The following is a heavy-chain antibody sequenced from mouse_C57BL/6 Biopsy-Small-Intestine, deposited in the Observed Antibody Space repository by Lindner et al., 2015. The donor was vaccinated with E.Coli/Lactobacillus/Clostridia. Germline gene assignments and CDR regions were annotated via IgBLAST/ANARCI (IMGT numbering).Heavy chain of an antibody. V-gene: IGHV14-2*01. CDR1: GFNIKDYY. J-gene: IGHJ3*01. Sequence: VQLQESGAELVKPGASVKLSCTASGFNIKDYYMHWVKQRTEQGLEWIGWIDPEDGETKYAPKFQDKATITADTSSNTAYLQLSSLTSEDTAVYYCSRGWDEGFAYWGQGTLVTVSA. CDR3: SRGWDEGFAY. D-gene: IGHD4-1*01. CDR2: IDPEDGET.